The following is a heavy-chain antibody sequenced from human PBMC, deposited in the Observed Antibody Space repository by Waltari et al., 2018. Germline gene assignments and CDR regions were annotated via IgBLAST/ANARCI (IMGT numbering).Heavy chain of an antibody. CDR2: MNPNSGNT. J-gene: IGHJ6*02. CDR3: ASTSNTGAYYDFWSGYYYYGMDV. D-gene: IGHD3-3*01. V-gene: IGHV1-8*01. Sequence: QVQLVQSGAEVKKPGASVKVSCKASGYTFTSYDINWVRQATGQGLEWMGWMNPNSGNTGYAQKFQGRVTMTRNTSISTAYMELSSLRSEDTAVYYCASTSNTGAYYDFWSGYYYYGMDVWGQGTTVTVSS. CDR1: GYTFTSYD.